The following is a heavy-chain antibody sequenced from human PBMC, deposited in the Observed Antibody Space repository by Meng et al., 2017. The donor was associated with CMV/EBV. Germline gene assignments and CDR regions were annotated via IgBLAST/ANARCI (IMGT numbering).Heavy chain of an antibody. J-gene: IGHJ4*02. Sequence: GESLKISCAASGFTFSSYAMSWVRQAPGKGLEWVSAISGSGGSTYYEDSVKGRFTISRDNSKNTLYLQMNSLRAEDTAVYYCAKVGERRGYNGFHDYWGQGTLVTVSS. CDR3: AKVGERRGYNGFHDY. D-gene: IGHD5-12*01. CDR1: GFTFSSYA. CDR2: ISGSGGST. V-gene: IGHV3-23*01.